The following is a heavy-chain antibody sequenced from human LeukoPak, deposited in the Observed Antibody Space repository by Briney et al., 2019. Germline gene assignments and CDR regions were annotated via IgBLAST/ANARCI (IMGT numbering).Heavy chain of an antibody. CDR1: GLTFRSYA. D-gene: IGHD1-26*01. CDR2: ISGSGGST. Sequence: GGSLRHSCAASGLTFRSYAMSWVRQAPGKGLEWVSVISGSGGSTYYADSVKGRFTISRDNSRNTLYLQMNSLRVQDTAVYYCAKGLYSGSYDGFDSWGQGALVTVSS. V-gene: IGHV3-23*01. CDR3: AKGLYSGSYDGFDS. J-gene: IGHJ4*02.